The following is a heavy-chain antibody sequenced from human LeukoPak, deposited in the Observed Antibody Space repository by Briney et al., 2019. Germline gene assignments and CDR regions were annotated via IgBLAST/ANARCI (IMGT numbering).Heavy chain of an antibody. Sequence: SETLSLTCTVSGGSISSYYGSWIRQSAGKGLEWIGRISTTGGASYNPSLKSRLTMSVDTSKNQFSLTLSYVTAADTAVYYCARSSSITIFGVINWFDPWGQGTLVTVSS. CDR2: ISTTGGA. D-gene: IGHD3-3*01. V-gene: IGHV4-4*07. CDR3: ARSSSITIFGVINWFDP. J-gene: IGHJ5*02. CDR1: GGSISSYY.